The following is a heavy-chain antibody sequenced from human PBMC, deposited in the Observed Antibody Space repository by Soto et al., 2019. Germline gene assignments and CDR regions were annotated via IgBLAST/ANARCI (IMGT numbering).Heavy chain of an antibody. Sequence: SETLSRTCSVSGVSISSSSHYLAWVRQAPGQGLEWIGSGYQSGNTHYNPSLRNRATVSVDTSTNEISLKVKSVTAADTAVYFCATHALKEESALWGQGIPVTV. V-gene: IGHV4-39*01. CDR1: GVSISSSSHY. CDR3: ATHALKEESAL. CDR2: GYQSGNT. J-gene: IGHJ4*02.